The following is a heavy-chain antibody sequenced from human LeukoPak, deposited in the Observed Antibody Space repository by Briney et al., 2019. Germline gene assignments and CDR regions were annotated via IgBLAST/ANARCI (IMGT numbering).Heavy chain of an antibody. Sequence: SETLSLTCTVSGGSISSYYWSWIRQPAGKGLEWIGYIYYSGSTNYNPSLKSRVTISVDTSKNQFSLKLSSVTAADTAVYYCARRRPNYYGSGSYYPNWFDPWGQGTLVTVSS. D-gene: IGHD3-10*01. CDR1: GGSISSYY. CDR3: ARRRPNYYGSGSYYPNWFDP. J-gene: IGHJ5*02. V-gene: IGHV4-59*12. CDR2: IYYSGST.